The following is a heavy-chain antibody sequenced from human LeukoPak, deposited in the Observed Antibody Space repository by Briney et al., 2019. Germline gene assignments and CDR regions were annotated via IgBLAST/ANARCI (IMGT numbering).Heavy chain of an antibody. CDR3: ASHLSSSYYKSGAFYM. V-gene: IGHV4-59*01. CDR1: GFTFSSYS. CDR2: IYYSGNT. Sequence: LRLSCAASGFTFSSYSMNWIRQPPGKGLEWIGYIYYSGNTNYNPSLKSRVTISVDTSKNQFSLKLGSVTAADTAIYYCASHLSSSYYKSGAFYMWGQGTMVTVSS. J-gene: IGHJ3*02. D-gene: IGHD6-13*01.